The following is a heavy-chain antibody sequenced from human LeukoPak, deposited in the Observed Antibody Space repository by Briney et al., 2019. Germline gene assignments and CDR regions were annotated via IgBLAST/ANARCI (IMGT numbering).Heavy chain of an antibody. D-gene: IGHD4-23*01. J-gene: IGHJ4*02. CDR3: ARDHFYGGAILDY. CDR1: GFTFSSYA. Sequence: PGGSLRLSCAASGFTFSSYAMHWVRQAPGKGLERVAVISYDGSNKYYADSVKGRFTISRDNSKNTLYLQMNSLRAEDTAVYYCARDHFYGGAILDYWGQGTLVTVSS. CDR2: ISYDGSNK. V-gene: IGHV3-30-3*01.